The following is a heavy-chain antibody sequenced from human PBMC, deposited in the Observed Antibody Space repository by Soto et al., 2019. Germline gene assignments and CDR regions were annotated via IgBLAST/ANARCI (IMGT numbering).Heavy chain of an antibody. CDR2: TWFDGSKT. J-gene: IGHJ6*02. V-gene: IGHV3-33*01. D-gene: IGHD2-21*02. CDR3: ARTYSGDGDNYYFGMDV. CDR1: GFIFTSYG. Sequence: QVQLVESGGGVVQSGRSLRLSCAASGFIFTSYGMHWVRQAPGKGLEWVAVTWFDGSKTYYADSVKGRFTISRDNGKDTLYLQMDSLRVEDTAVYYCARTYSGDGDNYYFGMDVWGQGTTVTVSS.